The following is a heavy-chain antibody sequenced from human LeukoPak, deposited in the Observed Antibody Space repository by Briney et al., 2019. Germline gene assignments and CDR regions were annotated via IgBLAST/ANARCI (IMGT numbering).Heavy chain of an antibody. J-gene: IGHJ4*02. Sequence: EGSLRLSCAASGFTVSSIHMVWVRQAPGKGLEWVSVTYTGGNSYYADSVKGRFIISRDISKNTLYLQMNSLRAEDSALYYCAKGFLAYGDYEPGLDYWGQGTLVTVSS. CDR2: TYTGGNS. V-gene: IGHV3-53*01. CDR1: GFTVSSIH. CDR3: AKGFLAYGDYEPGLDY. D-gene: IGHD4-17*01.